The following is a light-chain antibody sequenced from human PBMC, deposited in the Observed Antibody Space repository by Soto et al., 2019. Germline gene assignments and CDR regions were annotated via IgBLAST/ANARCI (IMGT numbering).Light chain of an antibody. V-gene: IGKV1-33*01. CDR3: QQYDNLPIT. Sequence: DIQMTQSPSSLSASVGDRVTLTCQASHDIRDHLNWYQQKPGKAPKLLIYDASNLETGVPSRFSGSGSGTDFTFTISSLQPEDIATYYCQQYDNLPITFGQGTRLEIK. CDR1: HDIRDH. J-gene: IGKJ5*01. CDR2: DAS.